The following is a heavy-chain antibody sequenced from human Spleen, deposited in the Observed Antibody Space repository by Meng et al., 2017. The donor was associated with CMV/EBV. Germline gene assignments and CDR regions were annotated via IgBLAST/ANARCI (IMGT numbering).Heavy chain of an antibody. CDR3: ARDHLSSSST. CDR2: NNHSGST. D-gene: IGHD6-6*01. Sequence: LSLNCAVYGVSFSGYYWSWIRQPPGKGLEWIGENNHSGSTNYNPSLKSRVTISVDTSKNQFSLKLSSVTAADTAVYYCARDHLSSSSTWGQGTLVTVSS. CDR1: GVSFSGYY. V-gene: IGHV4-34*01. J-gene: IGHJ5*02.